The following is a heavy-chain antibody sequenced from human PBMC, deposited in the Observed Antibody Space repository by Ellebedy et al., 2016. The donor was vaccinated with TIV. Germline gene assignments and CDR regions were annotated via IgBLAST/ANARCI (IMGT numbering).Heavy chain of an antibody. CDR2: ISYSGST. CDR3: ARHVEMEWLLSPVYGMDV. J-gene: IGHJ6*02. D-gene: IGHD3-3*01. Sequence: MPSETLSLTCTVPGGSINNYYWSWIRQPPGKGMEWMGYISYSGSTNYNPSLKSRVTISVDTSKNQFSLKLSSVTAADTAVYYCARHVEMEWLLSPVYGMDVWGQGTMVTVSS. CDR1: GGSINNYY. V-gene: IGHV4-59*08.